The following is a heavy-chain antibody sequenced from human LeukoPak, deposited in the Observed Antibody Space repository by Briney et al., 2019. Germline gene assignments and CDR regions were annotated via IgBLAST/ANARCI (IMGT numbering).Heavy chain of an antibody. CDR1: GFTFNGSS. CDR3: TSATSNYSSSWYYYHGMDV. V-gene: IGHV3-73*01. J-gene: IGHJ6*02. D-gene: IGHD6-13*01. Sequence: PGGSLKLSCAASGFTFNGSSMHWVRQASGKGLEWVGRIRSEPNSYATAYAASVNGRFTISRDDSKNTAYLQMNSLKTEDTAVYYCTSATSNYSSSWYYYHGMDVWGQGTTVTVSS. CDR2: IRSEPNSYAT.